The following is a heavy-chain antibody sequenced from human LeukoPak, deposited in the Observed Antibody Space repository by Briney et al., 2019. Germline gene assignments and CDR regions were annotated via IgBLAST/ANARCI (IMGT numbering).Heavy chain of an antibody. CDR2: ISSSSSTI. CDR1: GFTFSSYS. CDR3: ARDRGCSSTSCYGYYYYGMDV. J-gene: IGHJ6*02. Sequence: GGSLRLSCAASGFTFSSYSMNWVRQAPGKGLEWVSYISSSSSTIYYADSVKGRFTISRDNAKNSLYLQMNSLRAEDTAVYYCARDRGCSSTSCYGYYYYGMDVWGQGTTVTVSS. V-gene: IGHV3-48*01. D-gene: IGHD2-2*01.